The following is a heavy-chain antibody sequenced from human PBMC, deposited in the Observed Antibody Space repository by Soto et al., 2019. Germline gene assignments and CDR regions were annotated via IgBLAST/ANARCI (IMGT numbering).Heavy chain of an antibody. CDR3: ARHLPTSSSWSFDT. CDR1: GGSFSGYY. J-gene: IGHJ4*02. V-gene: IGHV4-34*01. CDR2: INHSGST. Sequence: PSETLSLTCAVYGGSFSGYYWSWIRQPPGKGLEWIGEINHSGSTNYNPSLKSRVTISVDLSKNQFSLKLTSVAAADTALYYCARHLPTSSSWSFDTWGQGTLVTVSS. D-gene: IGHD6-13*01.